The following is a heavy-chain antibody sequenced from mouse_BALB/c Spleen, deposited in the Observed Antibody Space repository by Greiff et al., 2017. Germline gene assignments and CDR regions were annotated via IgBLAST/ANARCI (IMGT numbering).Heavy chain of an antibody. V-gene: IGHV14-3*02. D-gene: IGHD2-10*01. J-gene: IGHJ3*01. CDR1: GFNIKDTY. Sequence: EVQLQQSGAELVKPGASVKLSCTASGFNIKDTYMHWVKQRPEQGLEWIGRIDPANGNTKYDPKFQGKATITADTSSNTAYLQLSSLTSEDTAVYYGATFYGNYDRFAYWGQGTLVTVSA. CDR3: ATFYGNYDRFAY. CDR2: IDPANGNT.